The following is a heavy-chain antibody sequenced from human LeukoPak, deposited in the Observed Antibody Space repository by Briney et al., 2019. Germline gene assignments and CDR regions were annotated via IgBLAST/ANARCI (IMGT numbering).Heavy chain of an antibody. CDR2: IYYSGST. D-gene: IGHD3-22*01. CDR3: ARDYYDGAFDI. Sequence: PSETLSLTCTVSGGSISSHYWSWIRQPPGKGLEWIGYIYYSGSTNYNPSLKSRVTISVDTSKNQFSLKLSSVTAADTAVYYCARDYYDGAFDIWGQGTMVTVSS. CDR1: GGSISSHY. J-gene: IGHJ3*02. V-gene: IGHV4-59*11.